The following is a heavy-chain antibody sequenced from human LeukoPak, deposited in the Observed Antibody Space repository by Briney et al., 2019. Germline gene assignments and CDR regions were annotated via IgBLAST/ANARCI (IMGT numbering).Heavy chain of an antibody. CDR3: ARGGRYDMHAFDI. J-gene: IGHJ3*02. D-gene: IGHD3-9*01. CDR1: GGTFSSYA. Sequence: GASVKVSCKACGGTFSSYAISWVRQDPGQGLEWMGRIIPIFGTANYAQKFQGRVTITADKSTSTAYMELSSLRSEDTAVYYCARGGRYDMHAFDIWGQGTMVTVSS. CDR2: IIPIFGTA. V-gene: IGHV1-69*06.